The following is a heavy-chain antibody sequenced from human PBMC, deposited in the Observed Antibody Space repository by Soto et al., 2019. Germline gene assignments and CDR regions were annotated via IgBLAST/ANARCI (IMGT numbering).Heavy chain of an antibody. CDR1: GFSLSTSGVG. CDR3: PHRARAEVSGNPFDP. D-gene: IGHD3-10*01. J-gene: IGHJ5*02. CDR2: IYWNDVK. V-gene: IGHV2-5*01. Sequence: SGPTLVNPTQTLTLTCTFSGFSLSTSGVGVGWIRQPPGKALEWLALIYWNDVKRYSPSLKSRLTITKDTSKNQVVLTMTNMDPVHTATYYCPHRARAEVSGNPFDPWGQGTLGTVSS.